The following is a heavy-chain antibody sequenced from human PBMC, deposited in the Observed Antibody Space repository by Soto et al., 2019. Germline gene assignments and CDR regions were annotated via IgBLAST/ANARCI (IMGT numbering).Heavy chain of an antibody. Sequence: GGSLRLSCAASGFTFSSYSMNWVRQAPGKGLEWVSSISSSSSYIYYADSVKGRFTISRDNAKNSLYLQMNSLRAEDTAVYYCARTETVSSVTSVRREVDYWGQGTLVTVSS. CDR3: ARTETVSSVTSVRREVDY. CDR2: ISSSSSYI. CDR1: GFTFSSYS. J-gene: IGHJ4*02. D-gene: IGHD3-10*01. V-gene: IGHV3-21*01.